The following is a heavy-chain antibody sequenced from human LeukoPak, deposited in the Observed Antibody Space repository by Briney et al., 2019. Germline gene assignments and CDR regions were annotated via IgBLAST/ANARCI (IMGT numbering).Heavy chain of an antibody. D-gene: IGHD6-13*01. J-gene: IGHJ4*02. CDR3: AKSIAAAGYSFDY. CDR1: GFRFSSYA. Sequence: GGSLRLSCAASGFRFSSYAMSWVRQAPGKGLEWVSAISGSGVSTYYADSVKGRFTVSRDNSKNTLYLQMSSLRAEDTAVYYCAKSIAAAGYSFDYWGQGTLVTVSS. V-gene: IGHV3-23*01. CDR2: ISGSGVST.